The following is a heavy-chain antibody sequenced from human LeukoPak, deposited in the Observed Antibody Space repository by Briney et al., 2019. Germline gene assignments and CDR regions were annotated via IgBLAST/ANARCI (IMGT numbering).Heavy chain of an antibody. Sequence: SQTLPLTCTVSGGSISSGDYYWSWIRQPPGKGLEWFGYIYYSGSTYYNPSLKSRVTISVDTSKNQFSLKLSSVTAADTAVYYCARTGNYYYGMDVWGQGTTVTVSS. V-gene: IGHV4-30-4*01. J-gene: IGHJ6*02. CDR2: IYYSGST. CDR3: ARTGNYYYGMDV. CDR1: GGSISSGDYY. D-gene: IGHD1-14*01.